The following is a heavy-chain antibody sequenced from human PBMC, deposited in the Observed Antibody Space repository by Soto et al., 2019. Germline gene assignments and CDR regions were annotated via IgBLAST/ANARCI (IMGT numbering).Heavy chain of an antibody. V-gene: IGHV3-30-3*01. D-gene: IGHD1-26*01. J-gene: IGHJ5*02. Sequence: QVQLVESGGGVVQPGMSLRLSCAASGFTFSSYAMHWVRQAPGKGLEWVAVISYDGSNKYYADSVKGRFTISRDNSKNTLYLQMNSLRAEDTAVYYCARATSIVGATPNWFDPWGQGTLVTVSS. CDR3: ARATSIVGATPNWFDP. CDR1: GFTFSSYA. CDR2: ISYDGSNK.